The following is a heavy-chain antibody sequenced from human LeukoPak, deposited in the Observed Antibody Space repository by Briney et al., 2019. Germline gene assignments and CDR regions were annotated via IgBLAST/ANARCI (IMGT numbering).Heavy chain of an antibody. CDR3: ARDRQYSSSWYWSEWFDP. J-gene: IGHJ5*02. D-gene: IGHD6-13*01. CDR1: GYTFTSYG. Sequence: GASVKVSCKASGYTFTSYGISWERQAPGQGLEWMGWISAYNGNTNYAQKLQGRVTMTTDTSTSTAYMELRSLRSDDTAVYYCARDRQYSSSWYWSEWFDPWGQGTLVTVSS. CDR2: ISAYNGNT. V-gene: IGHV1-18*04.